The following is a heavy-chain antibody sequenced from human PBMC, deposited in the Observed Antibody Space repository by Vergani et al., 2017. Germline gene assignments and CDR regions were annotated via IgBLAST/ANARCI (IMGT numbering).Heavy chain of an antibody. Sequence: QVQLQASGPGRVKPSQTLSLTCTMSGGSISAGYYFWSWIRQPAGKGLEWLGHISASGNASHSPSLKKRVSMSVDTSKKQFSLTVTSVTAADTAIYFCARRSGGYYSGGKVHPLRTAFDVWGHGTVVTVSS. D-gene: IGHD2-15*01. J-gene: IGHJ3*01. CDR3: ARRSGGYYSGGKVHPLRTAFDV. V-gene: IGHV4-61*02. CDR2: ISASGNA. CDR1: GGSISAGYYF.